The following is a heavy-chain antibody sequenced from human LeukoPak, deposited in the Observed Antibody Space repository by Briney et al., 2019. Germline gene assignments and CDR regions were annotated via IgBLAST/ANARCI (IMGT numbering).Heavy chain of an antibody. J-gene: IGHJ6*02. CDR1: GFTFSSYG. CDR3: AKDVQALGYSYDYGMDV. V-gene: IGHV3-30*18. CDR2: ISYDGSNK. Sequence: GGSLRLSCAASGFTFSSYGMHWVRQAPGKGLEWVAFISYDGSNKYYADSVKGRFTISRDNSKNTLYLQMNSLRAEDTAVYYCAKDVQALGYSYDYGMDVWGQGTTVTVSS. D-gene: IGHD5-18*01.